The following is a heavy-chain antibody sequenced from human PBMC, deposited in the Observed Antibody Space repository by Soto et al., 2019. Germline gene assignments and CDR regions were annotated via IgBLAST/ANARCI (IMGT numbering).Heavy chain of an antibody. CDR2: IYYSGST. CDR1: GGSISSSSYY. Sequence: QLQLQESGPGLVKPSETLSLTYTVSGGSISSSSYYWGWIRQPPGKGLEWIGSIYYSGSTYYNPSLKSRVTISVDTSKNQFSLKLSSVTAADTAVYYCARDFGELLSNSVFDYWGQGTLVTVSS. J-gene: IGHJ4*02. D-gene: IGHD3-10*01. V-gene: IGHV4-39*02. CDR3: ARDFGELLSNSVFDY.